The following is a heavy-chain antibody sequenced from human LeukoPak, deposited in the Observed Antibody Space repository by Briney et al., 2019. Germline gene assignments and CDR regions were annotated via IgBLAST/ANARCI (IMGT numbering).Heavy chain of an antibody. V-gene: IGHV3-23*01. J-gene: IGHJ4*02. CDR1: GFTFSSYA. CDR3: AKTFYNYYDSSGNYYQDY. CDR2: ISGSGDST. D-gene: IGHD3-22*01. Sequence: GGSLRLSCAASGFTFSSYAMSWVRQAPGKGLEWVSAISGSGDSTYYGDSVKGRFTISRDNSKNTLYLQMNSLRAEDTAVYYCAKTFYNYYDSSGNYYQDYWGQGTLVTVSS.